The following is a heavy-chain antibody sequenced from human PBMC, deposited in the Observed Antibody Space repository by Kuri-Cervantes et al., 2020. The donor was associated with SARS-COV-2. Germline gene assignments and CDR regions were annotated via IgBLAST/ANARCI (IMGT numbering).Heavy chain of an antibody. J-gene: IGHJ4*02. CDR3: ARHFYGGNAIFQY. D-gene: IGHD4-23*01. Sequence: GSLRLSCTVFGGSVNSYYWTWIRQPPGKGLEWVGSIYYTRTTNYNPSLKSRVTMSIDTSKNQFSLKLSSVTAADTAVYYCARHFYGGNAIFQYWGQGTLVTVSS. V-gene: IGHV4-59*08. CDR1: GGSVNSYY. CDR2: IYYTRTT.